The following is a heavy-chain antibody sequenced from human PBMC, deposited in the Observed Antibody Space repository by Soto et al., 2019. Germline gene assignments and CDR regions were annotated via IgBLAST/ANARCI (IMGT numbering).Heavy chain of an antibody. CDR3: AKDWRESLPGDAFDI. CDR1: GFTFSSYG. J-gene: IGHJ3*02. CDR2: ITYDGSNK. V-gene: IGHV3-30*18. Sequence: QVQLVESGGGVVQPGRSLRLSCAASGFTFSSYGMHWVRKAPGKGLEWVGVITYDGSNKFYADSVKGRFTISRENSKNTLYLQMNSLRAEDAAVYYCAKDWRESLPGDAFDIWGQGTMVTVSS. D-gene: IGHD3-10*01.